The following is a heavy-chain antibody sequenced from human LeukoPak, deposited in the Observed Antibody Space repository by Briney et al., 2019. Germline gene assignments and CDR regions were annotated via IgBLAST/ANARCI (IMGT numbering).Heavy chain of an antibody. CDR1: GFTFSSYS. J-gene: IGHJ4*02. Sequence: GGSLRLSCAASGFTFSSYSMNWVRQAPGKGLEWVSYISSSSSTIYYADSVKGRFTISRDNAKNSLYLQMNSLRAEDTAVYYCARDRGGVVVPTVFDYWGQGTLVTVSS. CDR2: ISSSSSTI. V-gene: IGHV3-48*04. CDR3: ARDRGGVVVPTVFDY. D-gene: IGHD2-2*01.